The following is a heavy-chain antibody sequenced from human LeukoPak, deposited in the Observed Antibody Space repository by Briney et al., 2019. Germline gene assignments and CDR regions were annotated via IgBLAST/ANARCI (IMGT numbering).Heavy chain of an antibody. D-gene: IGHD3-10*01. CDR1: GFTFSSYA. J-gene: IGHJ6*02. V-gene: IGHV3-30-3*01. CDR3: ASLLPYGSGSWYGMDV. Sequence: GGSLRLSCAASGFTFSSYAMHWVRQAPGKGLEWVAVISYDGSNKYHADSVKGRFTISRDNSKNTLYLQMNSLRAEDTAVYYCASLLPYGSGSWYGMDVWGQGTTVTVSS. CDR2: ISYDGSNK.